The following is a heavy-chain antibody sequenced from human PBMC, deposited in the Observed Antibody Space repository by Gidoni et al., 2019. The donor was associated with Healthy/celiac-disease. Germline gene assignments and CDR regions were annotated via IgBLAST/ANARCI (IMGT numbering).Heavy chain of an antibody. CDR2: INHSGST. D-gene: IGHD3-10*01. Sequence: QVQLQQWGAGLLKPSETLSLTCAVYGGSFSGYSWSWIRQPPGKGLEWIGEINHSGSTNYNPSLKSRVTISVDTSKNQFSLKLSSVTAADTAVYYCARIRKQWFGVKYWGVYYFDYWGQGTLVTVSS. V-gene: IGHV4-34*01. CDR3: ARIRKQWFGVKYWGVYYFDY. CDR1: GGSFSGYS. J-gene: IGHJ4*02.